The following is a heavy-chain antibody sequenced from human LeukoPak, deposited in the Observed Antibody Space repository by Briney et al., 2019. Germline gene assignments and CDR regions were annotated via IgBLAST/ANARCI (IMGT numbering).Heavy chain of an antibody. Sequence: GSSMKVSCKASGGTFSSYAISWVRQAPGQGLEWMGGIIPIFGTANYAQKFQGRVTITADKSTSTAYMELSSLRSEDTAVYYCARDQESVYYYGSGSYYKYYYYYYMDVWGKGTTVTVSS. CDR2: IIPIFGTA. CDR3: ARDQESVYYYGSGSYYKYYYYYYMDV. CDR1: GGTFSSYA. J-gene: IGHJ6*03. D-gene: IGHD3-10*01. V-gene: IGHV1-69*06.